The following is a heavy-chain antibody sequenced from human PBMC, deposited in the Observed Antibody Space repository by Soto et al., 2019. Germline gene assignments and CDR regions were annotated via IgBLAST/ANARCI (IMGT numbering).Heavy chain of an antibody. Sequence: LALNCAVSGGSIIRCGYSWSWIRQPPGKGLEWIGYIYHSGSTYYNPSLKSRVTISVDRSKNQFSLKLSSVTAADTAVYSCASVPDYWGQGNLVT. CDR1: GGSIIRCGYS. CDR3: ASVPDY. V-gene: IGHV4-30-2*01. CDR2: IYHSGST. J-gene: IGHJ4*02.